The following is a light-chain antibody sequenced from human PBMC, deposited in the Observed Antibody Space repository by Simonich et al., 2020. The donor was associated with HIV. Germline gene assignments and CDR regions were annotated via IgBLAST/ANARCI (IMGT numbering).Light chain of an antibody. CDR1: QSVSSN. J-gene: IGKJ1*01. V-gene: IGKV3D-15*01. Sequence: EIVMTQSPATLSVSPGERATLSCRASQSVSSNVAWYQQRPGLAPRLLIYDASSRATGIPDRVSGSRSGTDFTLTISRLEPEDFAVYYCQQYNNWPPERTFGQGTKVEIK. CDR3: QQYNNWPPERT. CDR2: DAS.